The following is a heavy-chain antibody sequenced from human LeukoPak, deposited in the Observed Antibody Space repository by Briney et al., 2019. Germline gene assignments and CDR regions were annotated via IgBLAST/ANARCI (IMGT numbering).Heavy chain of an antibody. CDR3: ARGGNYYDSSGYTLPAPYYYGMDV. CDR2: IYPGDSDT. Sequence: GESLKISCKGSGYSFTSYWIGWVRQMPGKGLEWMGIIYPGDSDTRYSPSFQGQVTISADKSISTAYLQWSSLKASNTAMYYCARGGNYYDSSGYTLPAPYYYGMDVWGQGTTVTVSS. J-gene: IGHJ6*02. CDR1: GYSFTSYW. D-gene: IGHD3-22*01. V-gene: IGHV5-51*01.